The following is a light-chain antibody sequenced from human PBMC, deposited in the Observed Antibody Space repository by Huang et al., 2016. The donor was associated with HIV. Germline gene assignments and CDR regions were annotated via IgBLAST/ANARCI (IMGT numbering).Light chain of an antibody. Sequence: IQLTQSPSSLSASVGDRVTITCRASQGIRSHVAWYQLNPGKAPKLLIYGASTLRSGVPSRFSGSGSGTDFTLTISSLQPDDFASYYCQQLNTYPITFGQGTRLEIK. V-gene: IGKV1-9*01. CDR1: QGIRSH. J-gene: IGKJ5*01. CDR2: GAS. CDR3: QQLNTYPIT.